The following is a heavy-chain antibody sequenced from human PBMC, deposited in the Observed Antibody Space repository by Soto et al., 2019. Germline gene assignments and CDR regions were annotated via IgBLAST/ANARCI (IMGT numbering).Heavy chain of an antibody. D-gene: IGHD3-3*01. Sequence: SETLSLTCYVSGGSVSSFCWTWIRQPPGKGLEWIGSIYYSGSTYYNPSLKSRVTISVDTSKNQFSLKLSSVTAADTAVYYCARESIYYDFWSGSFPGGAFDIWGQGTMVTVSS. V-gene: IGHV4-39*02. J-gene: IGHJ3*02. CDR3: ARESIYYDFWSGSFPGGAFDI. CDR1: GGSVSSFC. CDR2: IYYSGST.